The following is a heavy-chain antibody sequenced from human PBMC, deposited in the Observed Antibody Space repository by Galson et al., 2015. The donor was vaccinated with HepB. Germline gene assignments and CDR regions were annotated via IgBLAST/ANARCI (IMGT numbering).Heavy chain of an antibody. V-gene: IGHV3-23*01. CDR3: AKYRGAVAGTPLRYYGMDV. J-gene: IGHJ6*02. D-gene: IGHD6-19*01. CDR2: ISGSGGST. CDR1: GFTFSSYA. Sequence: SLRLSCAASGFTFSSYAMSWVRQAPGKGLEWVSDISGSGGSTYYADSVKGRFTISRDNSKNTLYLQMNSLRAEDTAVYYCAKYRGAVAGTPLRYYGMDVWGQGTTVTVSS.